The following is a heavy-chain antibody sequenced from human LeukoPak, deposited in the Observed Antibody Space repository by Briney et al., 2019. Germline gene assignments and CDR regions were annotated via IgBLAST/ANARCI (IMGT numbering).Heavy chain of an antibody. CDR1: DGSISSYY. CDR2: INHSGST. D-gene: IGHD3-3*01. Sequence: SETLSLTCSVSDGSISSYYWSWIRQPPGKGLEWIGEINHSGSTNYNPSLKSRVTIPVDTSKNQFSLKLSSVTAADTAVYYCARGKSYDFWSGYYTGDWFDPWGQGTLVTVSS. J-gene: IGHJ5*02. V-gene: IGHV4-34*01. CDR3: ARGKSYDFWSGYYTGDWFDP.